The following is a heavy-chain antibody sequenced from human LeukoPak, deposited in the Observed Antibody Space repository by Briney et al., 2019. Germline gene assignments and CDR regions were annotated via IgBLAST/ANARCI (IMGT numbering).Heavy chain of an antibody. V-gene: IGHV6-1*01. CDR1: VDIVSSHSAA. CDR3: ARGFLEWSAFDY. D-gene: IGHD3-3*01. Sequence: SDTLSLTCAISVDIVSSHSAAGNWISRAPSRGLEWLGRTYYRSKWYNDYAVSVKSRITINPDTSKNQYSLQLNSVTPEDTAVYYCARGFLEWSAFDYGGQGTLVTVSS. CDR2: TYYRSKWYN. J-gene: IGHJ4*02.